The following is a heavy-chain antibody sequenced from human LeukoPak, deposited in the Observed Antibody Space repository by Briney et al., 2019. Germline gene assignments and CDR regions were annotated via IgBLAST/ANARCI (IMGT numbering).Heavy chain of an antibody. CDR2: IYYSGST. Sequence: SETLSLTCTVSGGSISSSSYYWGWIRQSPGKGLEWIGSIYYSGSTYYNRSLKSRVTISVDTWKNQLCLRLSSVSSADTAVYYCAKGQHELLSFGWFDLWGQGTLVTVSS. D-gene: IGHD2-15*01. CDR1: GGSISSSSYY. CDR3: AKGQHELLSFGWFDL. J-gene: IGHJ5*02. V-gene: IGHV4-39*07.